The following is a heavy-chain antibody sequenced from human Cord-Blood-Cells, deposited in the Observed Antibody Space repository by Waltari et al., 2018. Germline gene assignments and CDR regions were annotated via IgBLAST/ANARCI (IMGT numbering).Heavy chain of an antibody. V-gene: IGHV4-34*01. J-gene: IGHJ4*02. CDR1: GRSFSGYY. CDR3: ARGPSIAAAGTYFDY. D-gene: IGHD6-13*01. Sequence: QVQLQQWGAGLLKPSETLSLTCAVYGRSFSGYYWSWIRQPPGKGLVWIGEINHSGSTNYSPTLKSRVTISVDTSKNQFSLKLSSVTAADTAVYYCARGPSIAAAGTYFDYWGQGTLVTVSS. CDR2: INHSGST.